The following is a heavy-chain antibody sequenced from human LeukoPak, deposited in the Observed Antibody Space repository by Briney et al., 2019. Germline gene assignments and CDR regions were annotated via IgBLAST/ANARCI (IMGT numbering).Heavy chain of an antibody. J-gene: IGHJ4*02. V-gene: IGHV1-2*02. D-gene: IGHD3-10*01. Sequence: ASVKVSCKASGFTFTGYYMHWVRQAPGQGLEWMGWINPNSGGTNYAQKLQGRVTMTRDTSITTAYMELTSLRSDDTAVYYCARDLFYSVSGTYYNVGRVFNYWGQGTLVTASS. CDR3: ARDLFYSVSGTYYNVGRVFNY. CDR1: GFTFTGYY. CDR2: INPNSGGT.